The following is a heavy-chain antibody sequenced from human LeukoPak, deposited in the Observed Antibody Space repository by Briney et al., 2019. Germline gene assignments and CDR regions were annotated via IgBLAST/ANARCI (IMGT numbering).Heavy chain of an antibody. D-gene: IGHD1-20*01. CDR2: ISGSGGST. CDR3: AKDVKYNWNYIDY. CDR1: GFTFSSYG. Sequence: GGSLRLSCAASGFTFSSYGMSWVRQAPGKGLEWVSAISGSGGSTYYADSVKGRFTISRDNSKNTLYLQMNSLRAEDTALYYCAKDVKYNWNYIDYWGQGALVTVSS. J-gene: IGHJ4*02. V-gene: IGHV3-23*01.